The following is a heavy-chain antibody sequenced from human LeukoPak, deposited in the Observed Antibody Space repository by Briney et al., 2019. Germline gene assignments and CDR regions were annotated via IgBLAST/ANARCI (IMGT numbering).Heavy chain of an antibody. Sequence: ASVKVSCKASGYTFTSYDINWLRQATGQGLEWMGWMNPNSGNTGYAQKFQGRVTMTRNTSISTAYMELSSLRSEDTAVYYCARGGIVVVTARPYYFDYWGQGTLVTVSS. D-gene: IGHD2-21*02. V-gene: IGHV1-8*01. J-gene: IGHJ4*02. CDR3: ARGGIVVVTARPYYFDY. CDR1: GYTFTSYD. CDR2: MNPNSGNT.